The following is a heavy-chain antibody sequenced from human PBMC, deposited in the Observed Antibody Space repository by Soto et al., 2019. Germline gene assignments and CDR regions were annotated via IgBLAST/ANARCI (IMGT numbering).Heavy chain of an antibody. D-gene: IGHD3-10*01. CDR3: LRGGRGSQTVGY. V-gene: IGHV3-66*01. CDR2: LYSTGVR. Sequence: EVQLVESGGDLVQPGGSLRLSCAASGFTVSNNYMTWVRQAPGKGLEWVSVLYSTGVRDYAASVKGRFIISSDNSHNTVYLQIKSLTVEDTAVYYCLRGGRGSQTVGYWGQGSLVNVAS. J-gene: IGHJ4*02. CDR1: GFTVSNNY.